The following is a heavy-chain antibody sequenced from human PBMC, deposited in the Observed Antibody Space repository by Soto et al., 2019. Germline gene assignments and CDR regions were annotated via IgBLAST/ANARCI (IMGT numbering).Heavy chain of an antibody. Sequence: EVDLVESGGGVVQPGGSLRLSCAASGFTFSDYYMDWVRQAPGKGLEWVGRVRHKARSYSTEYAASVKGRFIVSRDDSQNSLYLQMNRLKTEDTAVYYCARGDVDPRKSHYMGVWGKGTTVTVSS. CDR3: ARGDVDPRKSHYMGV. CDR2: VRHKARSYST. CDR1: GFTFSDYY. J-gene: IGHJ6*03. D-gene: IGHD2-21*01. V-gene: IGHV3-72*01.